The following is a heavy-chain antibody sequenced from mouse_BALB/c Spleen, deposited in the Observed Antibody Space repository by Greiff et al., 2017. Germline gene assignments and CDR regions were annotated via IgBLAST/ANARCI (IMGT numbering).Heavy chain of an antibody. CDR1: GFSLTSYG. D-gene: IGHD2-4*01. V-gene: IGHV2-2*02. CDR2: IWSGGST. CDR3: AMITTGFAY. Sequence: QVHVKQSGPGLVQPSQSLSITCTVSGFSLTSYGVHWVRQSPGKGLEWLGVIWSGGSTDYNAAFISRLSISKDNSKSQVFFKMNSLQANDTAIYYCAMITTGFAYWGQGTLVTVSA. J-gene: IGHJ3*01.